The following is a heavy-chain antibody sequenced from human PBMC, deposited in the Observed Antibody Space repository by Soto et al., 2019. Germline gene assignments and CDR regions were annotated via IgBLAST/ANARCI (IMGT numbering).Heavy chain of an antibody. J-gene: IGHJ5*02. Sequence: SETLCLSCTVSGGSISSYYGSWIRQPPGKGLEWIGYIYYSGSTNYNPSLKSRVTISVDTSKNQFSLKLSSVTAADTAVYYCARGEYSSSWYISFDPWGQGTLVTVSS. CDR3: ARGEYSSSWYISFDP. CDR1: GGSISSYY. D-gene: IGHD6-13*01. V-gene: IGHV4-59*01. CDR2: IYYSGST.